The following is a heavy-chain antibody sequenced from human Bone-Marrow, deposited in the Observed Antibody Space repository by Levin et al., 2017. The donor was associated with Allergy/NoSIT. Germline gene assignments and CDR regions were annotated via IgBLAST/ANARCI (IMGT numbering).Heavy chain of an antibody. J-gene: IGHJ4*02. CDR3: ARGAARFFDF. Sequence: SQTLSLTCAISGDSVSSTSAAWNWIRHSPSRGLEWLGRTYYRSKWLDDYATSVRGRITITPDTSNNQFSLHLTSVTPEDTGIYFCARGAARFFDFWGQGTPVTVSS. D-gene: IGHD6-6*01. CDR2: TYYRSKWLD. V-gene: IGHV6-1*01. CDR1: GDSVSSTSAA.